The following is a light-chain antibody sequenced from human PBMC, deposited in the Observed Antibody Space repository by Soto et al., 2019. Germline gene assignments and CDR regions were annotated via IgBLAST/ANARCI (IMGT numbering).Light chain of an antibody. V-gene: IGKV1-33*01. Sequence: DIHITHSPSSLSSSVGYIFTITCRASQGVNNYLNWYQQKPGKAPKLLIYNASSLETGVPSRFSGSGSGTDFTFTISSLQPEDFASYYCQQYVIRPRTFGRGTKVDIK. CDR1: QGVNNY. CDR3: QQYVIRPRT. J-gene: IGKJ1*01. CDR2: NAS.